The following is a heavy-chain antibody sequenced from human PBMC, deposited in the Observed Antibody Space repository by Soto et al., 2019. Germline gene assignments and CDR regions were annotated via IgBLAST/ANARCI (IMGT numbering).Heavy chain of an antibody. D-gene: IGHD2-21*02. Sequence: QVQLVESGGGVVQPGRSLRLSCAASGFTFSNYGMHWVRQTPGKGLEWVAAISYGGSNGYYADSVKGRSTISRDNSQNTLVLQMDSLRAEDTAVYYCAKRRVTAGILFDAFDIWGPGRTVTVS. CDR1: GFTFSNYG. CDR2: ISYGGSNG. J-gene: IGHJ3*02. CDR3: AKRRVTAGILFDAFDI. V-gene: IGHV3-30*18.